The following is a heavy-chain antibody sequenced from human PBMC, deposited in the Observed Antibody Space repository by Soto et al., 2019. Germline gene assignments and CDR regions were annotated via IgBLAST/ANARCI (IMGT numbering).Heavy chain of an antibody. CDR1: GYTFYSHS. D-gene: IGHD5-18*01. CDR3: ARCIQQDYYYGMDV. V-gene: IGHV1-18*01. Sequence: QAQLVQSGAEVKKPGASVKDSCKASGYTFYSHSISWVRQAPGQGLEWMGRISADNGNTKYAQKFRGRVNMTTDTETSTVYMELRNLRSDETAVYYCARCIQQDYYYGMDVWGQGTTVTVSS. J-gene: IGHJ6*02. CDR2: ISADNGNT.